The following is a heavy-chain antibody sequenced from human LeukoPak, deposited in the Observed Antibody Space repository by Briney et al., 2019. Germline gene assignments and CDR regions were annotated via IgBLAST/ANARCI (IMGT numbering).Heavy chain of an antibody. D-gene: IGHD2-15*01. CDR2: IYYRGST. CDR1: GGSISSSSYY. J-gene: IGHJ4*02. CDR3: ARCFGQGSYCSGGSCYPSHYFGY. V-gene: IGHV4-39*07. Sequence: PSETLSLTCTVSGGSISSSSYYWGWIRQPPGKGLEWIGSIYYRGSTYYNPSLKSRVTISVDTSKNQFSLKLSSVTAADTAVYYSARCFGQGSYCSGGSCYPSHYFGYWGQGTLVTVSS.